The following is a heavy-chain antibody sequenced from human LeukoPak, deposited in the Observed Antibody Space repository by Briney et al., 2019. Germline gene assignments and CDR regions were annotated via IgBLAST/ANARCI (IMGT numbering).Heavy chain of an antibody. V-gene: IGHV3-48*01. J-gene: IGHJ4*02. CDR3: ARRDYVWGSYRYRYFDY. Sequence: GGSLRLSCAASGFTFSSYSRNWVRQAPGKGLEWVSYISSSSSTIYYADSVKGRFTISRDNAKNSLYLQMNSLRAEDTAVYYCARRDYVWGSYRYRYFDYWGQGTLVTVSS. CDR2: ISSSSSTI. CDR1: GFTFSSYS. D-gene: IGHD3-16*02.